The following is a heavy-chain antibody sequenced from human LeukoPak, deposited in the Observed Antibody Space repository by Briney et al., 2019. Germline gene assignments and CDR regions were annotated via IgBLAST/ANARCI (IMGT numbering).Heavy chain of an antibody. J-gene: IGHJ4*02. CDR1: GFTFSSYW. Sequence: HAGGSLRLSCAASGFTFSSYWMHWVRQAPGKGLVWVSHINGDGTTTNYADSVKGRFTVSRDNAKNTVYLQMNSLRAEDTAVYYCAKGGSSSPRSTFDYWGQGTLLTVSS. CDR2: INGDGTTT. D-gene: IGHD6-13*01. CDR3: AKGGSSSPRSTFDY. V-gene: IGHV3-74*01.